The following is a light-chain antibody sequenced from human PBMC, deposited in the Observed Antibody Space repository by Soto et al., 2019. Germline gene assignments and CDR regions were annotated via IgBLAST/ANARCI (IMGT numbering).Light chain of an antibody. Sequence: EVVMTQSPAALSVSPGERATLSCRASQSINSNLAWYQQKPDQAPRLLVYGASTIATGIPARFSGTGSGTEFTLTISSLQSEDFAVYYCQQYNTWPGWTFGQGTKVEIK. CDR2: GAS. CDR1: QSINSN. CDR3: QQYNTWPGWT. V-gene: IGKV3-15*01. J-gene: IGKJ1*01.